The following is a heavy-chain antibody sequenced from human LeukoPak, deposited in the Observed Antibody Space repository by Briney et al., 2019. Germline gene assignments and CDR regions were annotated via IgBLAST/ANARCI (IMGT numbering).Heavy chain of an antibody. V-gene: IGHV4-30-4*08. CDR2: IYYSGST. CDR1: GGSISSGDYY. D-gene: IGHD5-24*01. J-gene: IGHJ5*02. Sequence: SQTLSLTCTVSGGSISSGDYYWSWIRQPPGKGLEWIGYIYYSGSTYYNPSLKSRVTISVDTSKNQFSLKLSSVTAADTAVYYCARDSDGYNYWWFDPWGQGTLVTVSS. CDR3: ARDSDGYNYWWFDP.